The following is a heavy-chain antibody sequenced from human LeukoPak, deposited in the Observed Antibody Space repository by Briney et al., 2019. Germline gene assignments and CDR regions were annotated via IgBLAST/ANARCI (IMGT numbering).Heavy chain of an antibody. V-gene: IGHV3-74*01. Sequence: GGSLRLSCAASGFTFSSYWMHWVRQAPGKGLVWVSLIKSDESSASYADSVKGRFTISRDNAKNTLYLQMNSLGAEDTAVYYCARDQGYKSDYWGQGTLVTVSS. CDR1: GFTFSSYW. J-gene: IGHJ4*02. CDR2: IKSDESSA. CDR3: ARDQGYKSDY. D-gene: IGHD1-14*01.